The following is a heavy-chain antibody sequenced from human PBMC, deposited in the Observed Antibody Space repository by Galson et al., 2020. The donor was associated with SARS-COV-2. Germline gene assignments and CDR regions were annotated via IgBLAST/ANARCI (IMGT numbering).Heavy chain of an antibody. V-gene: IGHV1-2*02. J-gene: IGHJ4*02. Sequence: ASVKVSCKASGYTFTGYYMHWVRQAPGQGLEWMGWINPNSGGTNYAQKFQGRVTMTRDTSISTAYMELSRLRSDDTAVYYCARGRTPITMIVVVSYYFDYWGQGTLVTVSS. CDR1: GYTFTGYY. CDR3: ARGRTPITMIVVVSYYFDY. CDR2: INPNSGGT. D-gene: IGHD3-22*01.